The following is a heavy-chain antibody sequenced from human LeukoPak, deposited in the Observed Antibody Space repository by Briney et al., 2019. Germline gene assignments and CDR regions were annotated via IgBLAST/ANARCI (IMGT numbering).Heavy chain of an antibody. D-gene: IGHD3-22*01. J-gene: IGHJ4*02. CDR1: GYSFTSYW. V-gene: IGHV5-51*01. Sequence: GESLKISCKGSGYSFTSYWIGLVRQMPGKGLEWMGIIYPGDSDTRYSPTFQGQVTISADKSISTAYLQWSSLKASDTAMYYCARHPNYYDSSGYYYAPVDYWGQGTLVTVSS. CDR3: ARHPNYYDSSGYYYAPVDY. CDR2: IYPGDSDT.